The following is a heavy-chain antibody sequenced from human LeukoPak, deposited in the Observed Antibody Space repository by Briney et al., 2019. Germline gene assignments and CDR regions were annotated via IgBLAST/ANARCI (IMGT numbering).Heavy chain of an antibody. CDR3: AKGLRLGVY. CDR2: ISWNSGSI. D-gene: IGHD5-18*01. CDR1: GFTFDDYA. Sequence: GGSLRLSCAASGFTFDDYAMHWVRQAPGKGLEWVSGISWNSGSIGYADSVKGRFTISRDNSKNTLYLQMNSLRAEDTAVYYCAKGLRLGVYWGQGTLVTVSS. J-gene: IGHJ4*02. V-gene: IGHV3-9*01.